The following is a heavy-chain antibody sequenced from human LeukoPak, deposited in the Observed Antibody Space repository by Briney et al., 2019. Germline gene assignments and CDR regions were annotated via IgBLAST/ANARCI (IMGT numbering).Heavy chain of an antibody. V-gene: IGHV1-69*13. CDR1: GGTFSSYA. D-gene: IGHD1-26*01. CDR3: ARGYICVSSGSCPDYYYMDV. CDR2: IIPIFGTA. Sequence: ASVKVSCKASGGTFSSYAISWVRQAPGQGLEWMGGIIPIFGTANYAQKFQGRVTITADESTSTAYMELSSLRSEDTAVYYCARGYICVSSGSCPDYYYMDVWGKGTTVTVSS. J-gene: IGHJ6*03.